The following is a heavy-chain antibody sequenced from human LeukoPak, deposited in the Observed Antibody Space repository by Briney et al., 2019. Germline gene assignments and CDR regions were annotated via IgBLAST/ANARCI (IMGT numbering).Heavy chain of an antibody. CDR2: INPNSGGT. D-gene: IGHD6-19*01. J-gene: IGHJ4*02. CDR1: GYTFTGYY. Sequence: ASVKVSCKASGYTFTGYYMHWVRQAPGQGLEWMGWINPNSGGTNYAQKFQGRVTMTRDTSISTAYMELSRLRSDDTAVYYCARSQWLVHRPYDYWGQGTLVTVSS. V-gene: IGHV1-2*02. CDR3: ARSQWLVHRPYDY.